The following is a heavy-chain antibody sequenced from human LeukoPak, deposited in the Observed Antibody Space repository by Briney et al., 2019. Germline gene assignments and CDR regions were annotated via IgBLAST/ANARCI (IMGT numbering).Heavy chain of an antibody. Sequence: GASVKVSCKVSGYTLTELSMHWVRQAPGKGLEWMGGFDPEDGETIYAQKFQGRVTMTEDTSTDTAYMELSSLRSEDTAVYYCATEPRGLTVTQRYNWFDPWGQGTLVTVSS. D-gene: IGHD4-11*01. J-gene: IGHJ5*02. V-gene: IGHV1-24*01. CDR1: GYTLTELS. CDR3: ATEPRGLTVTQRYNWFDP. CDR2: FDPEDGET.